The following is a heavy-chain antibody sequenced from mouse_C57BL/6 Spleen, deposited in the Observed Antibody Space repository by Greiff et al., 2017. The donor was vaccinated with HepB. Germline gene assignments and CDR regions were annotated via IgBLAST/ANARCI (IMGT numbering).Heavy chain of an antibody. CDR1: GYSFTSYY. Sequence: QVQLQQSGPELVKPGASVKISCKASGYSFTSYYIHWVKQRPGQGLEWIGWIYPGSGNTKYNEKFKGKATLTADTSSSTAYMQLSSLTSEDSAVYYCARRDYPYAMDYWGQGTSVTVSS. V-gene: IGHV1-66*01. CDR3: ARRDYPYAMDY. CDR2: IYPGSGNT. D-gene: IGHD2-4*01. J-gene: IGHJ4*01.